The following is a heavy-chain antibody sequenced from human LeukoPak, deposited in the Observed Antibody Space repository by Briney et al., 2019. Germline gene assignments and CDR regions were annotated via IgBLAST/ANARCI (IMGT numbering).Heavy chain of an antibody. CDR1: GGSISSGSSY. J-gene: IGHJ4*02. V-gene: IGHV4-61*02. CDR3: ARLMAEMATTTFDY. CDR2: FYTSGST. Sequence: PSGTLSLTCTVSGGSISSGSSYWSRIRQPAGKGLEWIGRFYTSGSTNYNPSLKSRVTISVDTSKNQFSLKLSSVTAADTAVYYCARLMAEMATTTFDYWGQGTLVTVSS. D-gene: IGHD5-24*01.